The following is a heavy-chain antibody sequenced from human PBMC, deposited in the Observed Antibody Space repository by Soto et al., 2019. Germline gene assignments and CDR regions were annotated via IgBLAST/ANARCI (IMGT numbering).Heavy chain of an antibody. D-gene: IGHD6-19*01. CDR1: GFVFSTYS. V-gene: IGHV3-48*02. J-gene: IGHJ6*02. CDR3: ANQKIRFSVAGTLYGLGV. Sequence: PGGSLRLSCEASGFVFSTYSMNWVRQAPGKGLEWISYISSTSGTIYYADSVKGRFTIFIDNAKNSLFLQMNGLRDDDTAVYYCANQKIRFSVAGTLYGLGVWGQGTTVTVSS. CDR2: ISSTSGTI.